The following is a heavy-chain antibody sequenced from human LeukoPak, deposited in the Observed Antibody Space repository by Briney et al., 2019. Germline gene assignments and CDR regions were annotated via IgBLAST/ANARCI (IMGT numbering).Heavy chain of an antibody. V-gene: IGHV3-64*01. J-gene: IGHJ6*02. D-gene: IGHD3-22*01. CDR1: GFTFRNYA. CDR2: INKNGGST. Sequence: GGSLRLSCEASGFTFRNYAMHWVRQAPGKGLEYVSRINKNGGSTYYTNSVKGRFTISRDNSKNTLYLQMGSLRGEDMAVYYCARGHDIYDSSGYYSYALDVWGQGTTVTVSS. CDR3: ARGHDIYDSSGYYSYALDV.